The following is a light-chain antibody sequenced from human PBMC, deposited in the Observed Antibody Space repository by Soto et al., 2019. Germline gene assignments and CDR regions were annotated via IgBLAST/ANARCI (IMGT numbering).Light chain of an antibody. CDR2: VVT. CDR1: SSDVGGYNA. V-gene: IGLV2-14*01. Sequence: QSVLAQPASVSGSPGQTITISCTGTSSDVGGYNAVSWYQHHPGKAPKLIIYVVTHRPSGVSDRFSASKSGNTASLTISGLQADDEADYYCNSFRVSHLYVFGTGTKVTVL. J-gene: IGLJ1*01. CDR3: NSFRVSHLYV.